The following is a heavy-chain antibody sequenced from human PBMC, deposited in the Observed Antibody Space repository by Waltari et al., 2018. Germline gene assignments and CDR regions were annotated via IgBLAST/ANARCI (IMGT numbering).Heavy chain of an antibody. CDR2: IYYSGST. D-gene: IGHD3-22*01. CDR3: ASLYYHDSSGYSYYFDY. V-gene: IGHV4-59*01. Sequence: RQPPGKGLEWIGYIYYSGSTNYNPSLKSRVTISVDTSKHQFSLKLSSVTAADTAVYYCASLYYHDSSGYSYYFDYWGQGTLVTVSS. J-gene: IGHJ4*02.